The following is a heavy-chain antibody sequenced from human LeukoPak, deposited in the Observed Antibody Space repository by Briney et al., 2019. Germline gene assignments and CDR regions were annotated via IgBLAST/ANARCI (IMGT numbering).Heavy chain of an antibody. D-gene: IGHD5-18*01. CDR2: ISSSGTYI. V-gene: IGHV3-21*01. Sequence: GGSLRLSCAASGFTFSSDSMNWVRQAPGKGLEWVSSISSSGTYIYYADSVKGRFTISRDNSKNTLYLQMNSLRAEDTAVYYCAKDDTGIGDTAMDYWGQGTLVTVSS. CDR3: AKDDTGIGDTAMDY. CDR1: GFTFSSDS. J-gene: IGHJ4*02.